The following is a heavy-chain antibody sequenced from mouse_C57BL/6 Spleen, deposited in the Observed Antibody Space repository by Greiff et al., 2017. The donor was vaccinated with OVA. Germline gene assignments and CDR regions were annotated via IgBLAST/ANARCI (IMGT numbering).Heavy chain of an antibody. Sequence: EVQLVESGGGLVKPGGSLKLSCAASGFTFSSYAMSWVRQTPEKRLEWVATISDGGSYTYYPDNVRGRFTISRDNAKNNLYLQMSHLKSEDTAMYYCARGTVVEDYWGQGTTLTVSS. CDR2: ISDGGSYT. CDR1: GFTFSSYA. D-gene: IGHD1-1*01. J-gene: IGHJ2*01. V-gene: IGHV5-4*01. CDR3: ARGTVVEDY.